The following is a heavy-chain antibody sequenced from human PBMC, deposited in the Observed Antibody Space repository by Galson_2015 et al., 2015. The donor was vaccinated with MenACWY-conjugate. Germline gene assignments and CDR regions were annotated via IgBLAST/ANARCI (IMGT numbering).Heavy chain of an antibody. D-gene: IGHD2-2*02. CDR1: GFTFSSYA. J-gene: IGHJ4*02. CDR2: VSGSGGST. Sequence: SLRLSCAASGFTFSSYAMSWVRQAPGRGLEWVSTVSGSGGSTHYADSVKGRFTISRDNSKNTLYLQMNSLRAEDTAVYFCAKVPASIKRIYFDYWGQGTLVTVSS. V-gene: IGHV3-23*01. CDR3: AKVPASIKRIYFDY.